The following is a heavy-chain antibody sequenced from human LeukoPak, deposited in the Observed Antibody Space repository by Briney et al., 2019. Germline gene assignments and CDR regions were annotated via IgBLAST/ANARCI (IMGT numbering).Heavy chain of an antibody. J-gene: IGHJ6*03. CDR3: ARVIAARRLYYYYYYMDV. Sequence: ASVKVSCKASGYTFTGYYMHWVRQAPGQGLEWMGWINPNSGGTNHAQKFQGRVTMTRDTSISTAYMELSRLRSDDTAVYYCARVIAARRLYYYYYYMDVWGKGTTVTVSS. CDR2: INPNSGGT. D-gene: IGHD6-6*01. V-gene: IGHV1-2*02. CDR1: GYTFTGYY.